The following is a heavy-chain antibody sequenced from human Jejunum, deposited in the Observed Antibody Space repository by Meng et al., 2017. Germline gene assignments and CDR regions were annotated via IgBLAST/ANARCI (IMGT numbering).Heavy chain of an antibody. CDR3: ARWGIMSGYDYESAY. J-gene: IGHJ4*02. Sequence: PLAQSCPGLWKNSGTLSLTWYFSGGSISSSSSYGGWGRQPPGEGLDGIGNIYYSETTYYNPSLKSRVTIGIDTSKNLFSLRLTSVTAADTGIYYCARWGIMSGYDYESAYWGQGRLVTVSS. D-gene: IGHD5-12*01. CDR1: GGSISSSSSY. CDR2: IYYSETT. V-gene: IGHV4-39*07.